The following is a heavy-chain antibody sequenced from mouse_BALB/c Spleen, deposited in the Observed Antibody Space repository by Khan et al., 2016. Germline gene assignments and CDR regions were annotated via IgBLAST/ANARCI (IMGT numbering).Heavy chain of an antibody. J-gene: IGHJ3*01. CDR3: AMERGPWLAY. V-gene: IGHV1-82*01. CDR2: IYPGDGDT. CDR1: GYAFSSSW. Sequence: QVRLQQSGPELVKPGASVKISCKASGYAFSSSWMNWVKQRPGQGLEWIGRIYPGDGDTNYNGKFKGKATLTADKSSSTAYMQLSSLTSVDSAVFCCAMERGPWLAYWGQGTLVTVSA.